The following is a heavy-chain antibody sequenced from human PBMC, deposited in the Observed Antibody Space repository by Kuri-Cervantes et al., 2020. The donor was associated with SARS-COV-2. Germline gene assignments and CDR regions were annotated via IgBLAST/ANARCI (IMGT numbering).Heavy chain of an antibody. CDR3: AREMITFGGGALFAFGI. Sequence: ASVKVSCKASGYTFTGYYMHWVRQAPGQGLEWMGWINPNSGGTNYAQKFQGRVTMTRDTSISTAYMELSRLRSDDTAVYYCAREMITFGGGALFAFGIWGQGTMVTVSS. CDR1: GYTFTGYY. CDR2: INPNSGGT. J-gene: IGHJ3*02. V-gene: IGHV1-2*02. D-gene: IGHD3-16*01.